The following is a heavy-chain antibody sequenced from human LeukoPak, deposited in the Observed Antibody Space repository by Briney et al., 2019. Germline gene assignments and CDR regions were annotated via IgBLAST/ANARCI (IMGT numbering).Heavy chain of an antibody. J-gene: IGHJ6*02. Sequence: GGSLRLSCAASGFTFSSHAMSWVRQAPGKGLEWVSAISGSGGSTYYADSVKGRFTISRDNSKNTLYLQMNSLRAEDTAVYYCAKDQWVNHYYYYGMDVWGQGTTVTVSS. CDR2: ISGSGGST. CDR1: GFTFSSHA. V-gene: IGHV3-23*01. D-gene: IGHD1-26*01. CDR3: AKDQWVNHYYYYGMDV.